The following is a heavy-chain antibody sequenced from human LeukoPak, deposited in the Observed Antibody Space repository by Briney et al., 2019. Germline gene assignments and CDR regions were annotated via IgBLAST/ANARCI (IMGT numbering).Heavy chain of an antibody. CDR3: AKGTLAVAGSGFDY. CDR1: GFTFSDYY. J-gene: IGHJ4*02. Sequence: GGPLRLSCAASGFTFSDYYMSWIRQAPGKGLEWVSYISSSGSTIYYADSVKGRFTISRDNAKNSLYLQMNSLRAEDTALYYCAKGTLAVAGSGFDYWGQGTLVTVSS. CDR2: ISSSGSTI. D-gene: IGHD6-19*01. V-gene: IGHV3-11*01.